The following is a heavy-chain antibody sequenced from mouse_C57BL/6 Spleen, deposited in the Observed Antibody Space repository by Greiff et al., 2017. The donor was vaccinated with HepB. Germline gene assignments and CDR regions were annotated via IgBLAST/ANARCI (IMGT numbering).Heavy chain of an antibody. D-gene: IGHD1-1*01. CDR1: GYTFTSYW. Sequence: QVQLKQPGAELVKPGASVKLSCKASGYTFTSYWMHWVKQRPGQGLEWIGMIHPNSGSTNYNEKFKSKATLTVDKSSSTAYMQLSSLTSEDSAVYDCARGGYYGSRGFDHWGQGTTPTVSP. J-gene: IGHJ2*01. V-gene: IGHV1-64*01. CDR3: ARGGYYGSRGFDH. CDR2: IHPNSGST.